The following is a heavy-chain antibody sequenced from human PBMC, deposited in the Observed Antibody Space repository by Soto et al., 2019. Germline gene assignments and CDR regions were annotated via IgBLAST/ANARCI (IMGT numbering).Heavy chain of an antibody. V-gene: IGHV1-18*01. D-gene: IGHD6-19*01. J-gene: IGHJ3*02. Sequence: ASVKVSCKASGYTFTSYGISWVRQAPGQGLEWMGWISAYNGNTNYAQKLQGRVTMTTDTSTSTAYMELRSLRSDDTAVYYCARERRIAVAGRGAFDIWGQGTMVTVSS. CDR3: ARERRIAVAGRGAFDI. CDR2: ISAYNGNT. CDR1: GYTFTSYG.